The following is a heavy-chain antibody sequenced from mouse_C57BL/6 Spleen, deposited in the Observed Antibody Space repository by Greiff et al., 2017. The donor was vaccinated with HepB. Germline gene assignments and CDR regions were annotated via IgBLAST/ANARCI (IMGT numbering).Heavy chain of an antibody. Sequence: EVKLVESGGGLVQPKGSLKLSCAASGFTFNTYAMHWVRQAPGKGLEWVARIRSKSSNYATYYAESVKDRVTISRDESQSMLYLQMSNLKTEDTAIYYCVRETYSSYCFAYWGQGTLVTVSA. J-gene: IGHJ3*01. CDR2: IRSKSSNYAT. D-gene: IGHD2-5*01. CDR3: VRETYSSYCFAY. V-gene: IGHV10-3*01. CDR1: GFTFNTYA.